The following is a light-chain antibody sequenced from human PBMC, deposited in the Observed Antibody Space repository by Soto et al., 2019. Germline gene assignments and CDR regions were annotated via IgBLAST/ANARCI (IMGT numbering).Light chain of an antibody. V-gene: IGLV2-14*01. J-gene: IGLJ3*02. CDR2: EVS. CDR3: SSFTSTSTQV. Sequence: QSALTQPASVSGSPGQSITISCTGTSSDVGGYDYVSWYQQHPGRAPKLMIFEVSNRPSGISNRFFGSKSGNTASLTISGLQAEDEADYYCSSFTSTSTQVLGGGTQLTVL. CDR1: SSDVGGYDY.